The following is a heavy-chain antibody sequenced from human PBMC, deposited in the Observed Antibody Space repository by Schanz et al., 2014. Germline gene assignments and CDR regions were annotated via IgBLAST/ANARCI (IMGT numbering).Heavy chain of an antibody. J-gene: IGHJ4*02. V-gene: IGHV3-64*01. CDR2: LSANGDST. Sequence: EVQLVESGGDLVQPGGSLRLSCSASGFTFSTFAMHWVRQTPDKGLEWVSGLSANGDSTFYSSSVKGRFTISRDISKNTLYLQMGSLRAEDVAVYYCARGGPAYYFDDWGQGTLVTVSS. CDR3: ARGGPAYYFDD. CDR1: GFTFSTFA.